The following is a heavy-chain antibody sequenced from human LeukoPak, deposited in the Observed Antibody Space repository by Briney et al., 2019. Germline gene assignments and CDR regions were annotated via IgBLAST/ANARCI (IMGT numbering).Heavy chain of an antibody. J-gene: IGHJ3*02. CDR1: GGSISSYY. D-gene: IGHD1-26*01. V-gene: IGHV4-4*07. Sequence: PSETLSLTCTVSGGSISSYYWSWIRQPAGKGLEWIGRIYTSGSTNYNPSLKSRVTMSEDTSKNQFSLKLSSVTAADTAVYYCARDPKLVGAKAFDIWGQGTMVTVSS. CDR2: IYTSGST. CDR3: ARDPKLVGAKAFDI.